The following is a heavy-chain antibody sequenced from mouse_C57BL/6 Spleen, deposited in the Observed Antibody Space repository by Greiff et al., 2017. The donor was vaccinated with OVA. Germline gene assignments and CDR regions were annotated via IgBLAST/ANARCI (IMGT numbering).Heavy chain of an antibody. CDR1: GFTFTDYY. J-gene: IGHJ4*01. V-gene: IGHV7-3*01. CDR3: ARYSAQDTTMDY. CDR2: IRNKANGYTT. D-gene: IGHD3-2*02. Sequence: EVQVVESGGGLVQPGGSLSLSCAASGFTFTDYYMSWVRQPPGKALEWLGFIRNKANGYTTEYSASVKGRFTISRDNSQSILYLQMNALRAEDSDTYYCARYSAQDTTMDYWGQGTSVTVSS.